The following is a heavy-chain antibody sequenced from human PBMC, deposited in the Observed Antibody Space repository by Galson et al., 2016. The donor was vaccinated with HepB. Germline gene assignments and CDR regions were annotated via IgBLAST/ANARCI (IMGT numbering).Heavy chain of an antibody. Sequence: ETLSLTCTVSGGSISSYYWTWIRQPPGKRLEWIGYIYYDGSTDYNPSLRSRVTMSVDTSKDQFSLKLSSVTVADTAVYYCVKVGGAGYFDPWGQGTLVTVSS. CDR2: IYYDGST. D-gene: IGHD1-26*01. J-gene: IGHJ5*02. CDR3: VKVGGAGYFDP. V-gene: IGHV4-59*01. CDR1: GGSISSYY.